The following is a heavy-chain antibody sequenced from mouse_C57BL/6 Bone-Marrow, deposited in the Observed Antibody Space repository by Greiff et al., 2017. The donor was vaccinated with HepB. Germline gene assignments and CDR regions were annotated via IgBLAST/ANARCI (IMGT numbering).Heavy chain of an antibody. CDR3: AREGASYDYLFAY. Sequence: EVQRVESGGGLVKPGGSLKLSCAASGFTFSSYAMSWVRQTPEKRLEWVATISDGGSYTYYPDNVKGRFTISRDNAKNNLYLQMSHLKSEDTAMYYCAREGASYDYLFAYWGQGTLVTVSA. J-gene: IGHJ3*01. D-gene: IGHD2-4*01. V-gene: IGHV5-4*01. CDR2: ISDGGSYT. CDR1: GFTFSSYA.